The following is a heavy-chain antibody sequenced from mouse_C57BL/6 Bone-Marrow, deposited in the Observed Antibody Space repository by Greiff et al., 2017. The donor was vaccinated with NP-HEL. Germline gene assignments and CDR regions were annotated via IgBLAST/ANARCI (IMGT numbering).Heavy chain of an antibody. J-gene: IGHJ4*01. V-gene: IGHV6-3*01. CDR2: IRLKSDNYAT. CDR3: TVDYYGSSYDYAMDY. D-gene: IGHD1-1*01. Sequence: EVKLVESGGGLVQPGGSMKLSCVASGFTFSNYWMNWVRQSPEKGLEWVAQIRLKSDNYATHYAESVKGRFTISRDDSKSSVYLQMNNLRAEDTGIYYCTVDYYGSSYDYAMDYWGQGTSVTVSS. CDR1: GFTFSNYW.